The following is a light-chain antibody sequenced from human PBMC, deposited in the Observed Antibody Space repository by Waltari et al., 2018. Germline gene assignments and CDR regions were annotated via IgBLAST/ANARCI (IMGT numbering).Light chain of an antibody. J-gene: IGKJ3*01. CDR1: QSVRST. V-gene: IGKV3-15*01. Sequence: EKVMTQSPATLSVSPGERPTLSCRASQSVRSTLAWYQQKPGQAPRLLIYGASTRATGIPARFSGSGSGTEFTLTISSLQSEDFAVYYCQQYNNWPSLFTFGPGTKVDIK. CDR2: GAS. CDR3: QQYNNWPSLFT.